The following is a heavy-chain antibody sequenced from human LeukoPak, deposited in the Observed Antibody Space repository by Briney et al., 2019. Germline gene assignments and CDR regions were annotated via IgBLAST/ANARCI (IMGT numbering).Heavy chain of an antibody. D-gene: IGHD5-24*01. Sequence: ETLSLTCTVSGGSISSSSYYWGWIRQPPGKGLEWVANINQNGGEKYYVDSVKGRFTISRDNAKNSLYLQMNSLRAEDTAIYYCTRVGYIDEGIDYWGQGTLVTVSS. V-gene: IGHV3-7*04. CDR1: GGSISSSSYY. CDR3: TRVGYIDEGIDY. CDR2: INQNGGEK. J-gene: IGHJ4*02.